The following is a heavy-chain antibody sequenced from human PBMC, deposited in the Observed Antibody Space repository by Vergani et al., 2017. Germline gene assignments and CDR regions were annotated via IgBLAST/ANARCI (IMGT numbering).Heavy chain of an antibody. J-gene: IGHJ6*02. CDR1: GFTFGDYA. D-gene: IGHD3-3*01. Sequence: EVQLVESGGGLVQPGRSLRLSCTASGFTFGDYAMSWFRQAPGKGLEWVGFIRSKAYGGTTEYAASVKGRFTISRDESKSIAYLQMNSLKTEDTAVYYCTREQRFLEWLFTDYYYYGMDVWGQGTTVTVSS. V-gene: IGHV3-49*03. CDR3: TREQRFLEWLFTDYYYYGMDV. CDR2: IRSKAYGGTT.